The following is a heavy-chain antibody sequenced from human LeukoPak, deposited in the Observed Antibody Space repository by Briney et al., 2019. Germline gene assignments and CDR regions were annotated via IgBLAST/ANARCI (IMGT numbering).Heavy chain of an antibody. V-gene: IGHV3-66*01. CDR2: RDGSS. Sequence: RDGSSYYAESVKGRFTISRDNSKNTLYIQMNSLRAEDTAVYYCARSFYDILIGYYPYFDYWGQGTLVTVSS. J-gene: IGHJ4*02. CDR3: ARSFYDILIGYYPYFDY. D-gene: IGHD3-9*01.